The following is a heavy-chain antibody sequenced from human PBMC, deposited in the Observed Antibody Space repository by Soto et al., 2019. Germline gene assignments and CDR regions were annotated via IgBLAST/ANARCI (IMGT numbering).Heavy chain of an antibody. J-gene: IGHJ5*02. V-gene: IGHV4-4*07. CDR2: IYATGTT. D-gene: IGHD1-1*01. CDR3: VRDGTKTLRDWFDP. CDR1: GASISGFY. Sequence: SETLSLTCTVYGASISGFYWSWIRRSAGKGLEWIGRIYATGTTDYNPSLKSRVMMSVDTSKKQFSLKLRSVTAADTAVYYCVRDGTKTLRDWFDPWGQGISVTVSS.